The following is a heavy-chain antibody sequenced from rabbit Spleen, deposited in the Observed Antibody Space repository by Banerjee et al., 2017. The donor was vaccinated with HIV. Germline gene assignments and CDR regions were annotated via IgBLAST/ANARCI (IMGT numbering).Heavy chain of an antibody. D-gene: IGHD1-1*01. V-gene: IGHV1S45*01. Sequence: QEQLVESGGGLVQPEGSLTLTCKASGFSFSSGYYMNWVRQAPGKGLEWIGCIYTGSSSSTVYASWATGRFTFSRTSSTTVTLQMTSLTAADTAAYFCARDLTGIIGWNFYLWGPGTLVTVS. J-gene: IGHJ4*01. CDR3: ARDLTGIIGWNFYL. CDR2: IYTGSSSST. CDR1: GFSFSSGYY.